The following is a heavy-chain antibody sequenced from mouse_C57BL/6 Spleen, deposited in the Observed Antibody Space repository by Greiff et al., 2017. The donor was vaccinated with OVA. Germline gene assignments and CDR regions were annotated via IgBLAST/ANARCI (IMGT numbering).Heavy chain of an antibody. V-gene: IGHV1-55*01. Sequence: VQLQQPGAELVKPGASVKMSCKASGYTFTSYWITWVKQRPGQGLEWIGDIYPGSGSTNYTEKFKSKATLTVDTSSSTAYMQLSSLTSEDSAVYYCARRGNYYGAWFAYWGQGTLVTVSA. CDR1: GYTFTSYW. CDR2: IYPGSGST. D-gene: IGHD1-1*01. J-gene: IGHJ3*01. CDR3: ARRGNYYGAWFAY.